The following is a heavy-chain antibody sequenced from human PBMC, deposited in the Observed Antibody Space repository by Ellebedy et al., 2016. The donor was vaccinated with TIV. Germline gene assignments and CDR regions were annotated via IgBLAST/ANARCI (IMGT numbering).Heavy chain of an antibody. CDR1: GFTVSSHW. D-gene: IGHD1-1*01. V-gene: IGHV3-74*01. Sequence: GESLKISCAASGFTVSSHWMHWVRQAPGKGLAWVSRINTDGSSPTYADSVKGRFTIYRDNAKNTLFLQMNSLRAEDTAVYYCARDGIGERLFYYGMDVWGQGTTVTVSS. CDR3: ARDGIGERLFYYGMDV. J-gene: IGHJ6*02. CDR2: INTDGSSP.